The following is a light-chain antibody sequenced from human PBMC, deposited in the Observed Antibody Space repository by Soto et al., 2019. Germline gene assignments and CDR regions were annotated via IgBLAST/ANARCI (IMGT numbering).Light chain of an antibody. CDR1: QTISSW. CDR2: KAS. CDR3: QQSYSIPRT. J-gene: IGKJ3*01. V-gene: IGKV1-5*03. Sequence: ASQTISSWLDWYQKKKGKAPKLLIYKASTLKSGVPSRFSGSGYGTESTMTFGRGKNAESESYYLQQSYSIPRTFGPGTKVDIK.